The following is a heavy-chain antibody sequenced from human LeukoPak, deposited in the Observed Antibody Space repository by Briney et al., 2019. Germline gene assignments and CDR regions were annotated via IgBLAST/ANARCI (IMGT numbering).Heavy chain of an antibody. Sequence: SGGSLRLSCAASGFTFSSYSMNWVRQAPGKGLEWVSSISSSSSYIYYADSVKGRFTISRDNAKNSLYLQMNSLRAEDTAVYYCARVPALELEEGYFDYWGQGTLVTVSS. J-gene: IGHJ4*02. CDR1: GFTFSSYS. D-gene: IGHD1-7*01. CDR2: ISSSSSYI. CDR3: ARVPALELEEGYFDY. V-gene: IGHV3-21*01.